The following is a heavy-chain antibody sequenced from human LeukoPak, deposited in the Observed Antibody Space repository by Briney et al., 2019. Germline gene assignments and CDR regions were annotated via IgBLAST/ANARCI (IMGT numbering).Heavy chain of an antibody. V-gene: IGHV4-34*01. CDR1: GGSFSGYY. D-gene: IGHD5-12*01. CDR2: INHSRST. J-gene: IGHJ4*02. CDR3: ARARGTVAIDY. Sequence: SETLSLTCAVYGGSFSGYYWTWIRQPPGKGLEWIGEINHSRSTNYNPSLKSRVTTSADTSKNQFSLKMKSVTAADTAVYYCARARGTVAIDYWGQGTRVTVSS.